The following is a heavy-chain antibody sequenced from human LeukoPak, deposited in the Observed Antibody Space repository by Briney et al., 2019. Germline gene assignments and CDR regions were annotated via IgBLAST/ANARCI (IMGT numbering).Heavy chain of an antibody. D-gene: IGHD6-19*01. Sequence: SQTLSLTCAISGDSVSSNSAAWNWIRQSPSRGLEWLGRTYYRSKRYNDYAVSVKSRITINPDTSKNQFSLQLNSVTPEDTAVYYCARDVAPSGIAVAGNWFDPWGQGTLVTVSS. CDR2: TYYRSKRYN. CDR3: ARDVAPSGIAVAGNWFDP. CDR1: GDSVSSNSAA. V-gene: IGHV6-1*01. J-gene: IGHJ5*02.